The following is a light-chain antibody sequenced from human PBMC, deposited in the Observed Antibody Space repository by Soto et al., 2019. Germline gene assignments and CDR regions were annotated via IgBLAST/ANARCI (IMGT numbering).Light chain of an antibody. V-gene: IGKV3-20*01. J-gene: IGKJ1*01. CDR2: GAS. Sequence: ERVMTQSRATLSVSPGERSTLSCMAIQSVSSNLAWYQQKPGQAPRLLIYGASSRATGIPDRFSGSGSGTDFTLTISRLEPEDFEVYYCQQYGTKGHTFGQGTKVDIK. CDR3: QQYGTKGHT. CDR1: QSVSSN.